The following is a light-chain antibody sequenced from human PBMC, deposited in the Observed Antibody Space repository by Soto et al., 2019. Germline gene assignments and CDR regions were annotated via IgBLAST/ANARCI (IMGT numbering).Light chain of an antibody. CDR2: GAA. J-gene: IGKJ1*01. Sequence: EILLTQSPGTLSLSPGERATLSCRASQTISSDYLAWYQQKPGQAPRLLIFGAATRAADIPDRFSGSGSGTDFTLTISRLEPEDFAVYYCQRYNNWPPWTFGQGTKVDIK. CDR1: QTISSDY. V-gene: IGKV3-20*01. CDR3: QRYNNWPPWT.